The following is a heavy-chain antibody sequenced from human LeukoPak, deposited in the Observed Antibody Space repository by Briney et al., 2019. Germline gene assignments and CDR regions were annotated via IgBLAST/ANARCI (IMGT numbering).Heavy chain of an antibody. Sequence: GGSLRLSCAASGFTFSSYAMSWVRQAPGKGLEWVSAISGSGGSTCYADSVKGRFTISRDNSKNTLYLQMNNLRAEDTAVYYCAKFLPTHIVVANYYIDYWGQGTLVTVSS. CDR3: AKFLPTHIVVANYYIDY. J-gene: IGHJ4*02. CDR2: ISGSGGST. CDR1: GFTFSSYA. D-gene: IGHD2-21*01. V-gene: IGHV3-23*01.